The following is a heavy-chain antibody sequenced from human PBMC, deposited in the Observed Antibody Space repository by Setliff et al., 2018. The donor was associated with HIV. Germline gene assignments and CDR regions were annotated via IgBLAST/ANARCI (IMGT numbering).Heavy chain of an antibody. J-gene: IGHJ6*02. CDR2: ISSSSSTI. CDR3: ARSLWFGELVDYYGMDV. CDR1: GFTFSDHY. D-gene: IGHD3-10*01. V-gene: IGHV3-48*01. Sequence: PGGSLRLSCAASGFTFSDHYMDWVRQAPGKGLEWVSSISSSSSTIYYADSVKGRFTISRDNAKNSLYLQMNSLRAEDTAVYYCARSLWFGELVDYYGMDVWGQGTTVTVSS.